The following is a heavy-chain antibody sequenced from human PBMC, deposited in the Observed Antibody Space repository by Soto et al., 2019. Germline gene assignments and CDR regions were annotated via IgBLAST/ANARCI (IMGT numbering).Heavy chain of an antibody. CDR2: ISSSDDSDDSGSDATT. J-gene: IGHJ4*02. V-gene: IGHV3-48*03. D-gene: IGHD3-3*01. CDR3: TFFWTALGIEY. CDR1: GFTFSSYE. Sequence: GGSLRLSCEASGFTFSSYEMTWVRQVPGKGLEWVSHISSSDDSDDSGSDATTYYADSVKGRFTISRDNAKKSLYLQMNSLRAEDTAIYYCTFFWTALGIEYRGQGTLVTVSS.